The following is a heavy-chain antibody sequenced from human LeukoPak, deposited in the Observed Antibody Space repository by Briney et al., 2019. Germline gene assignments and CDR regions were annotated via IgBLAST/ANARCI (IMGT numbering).Heavy chain of an antibody. V-gene: IGHV4-59*01. CDR2: IYYSGST. Sequence: SETLSLTCTVSGGSISSYYRSWIRQPPGKGLEWIGYIYYSGSTNYNPSLKSRVTISVDTSKNQFSLNLKSVTAADTAVYYCERGKGYFDFWGQGTLVTVSS. J-gene: IGHJ4*02. CDR3: ERGKGYFDF. CDR1: GGSISSYY.